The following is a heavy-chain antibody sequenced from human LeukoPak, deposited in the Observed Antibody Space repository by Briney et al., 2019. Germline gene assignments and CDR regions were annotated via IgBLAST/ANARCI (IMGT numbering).Heavy chain of an antibody. J-gene: IGHJ4*02. CDR2: IYHSGST. V-gene: IGHV4-34*01. CDR3: ARDSGSGRTFDY. Sequence: SETLSLTCAVYGGSFSAYYWSWIRQPPGKGLEWIGEIYHSGSTNYNPSLKSRVTISVDTSKNQFSLKLSSVTAADTAVYYCARDSGSGRTFDYWGQGTLVTVSS. D-gene: IGHD3-10*01. CDR1: GGSFSAYY.